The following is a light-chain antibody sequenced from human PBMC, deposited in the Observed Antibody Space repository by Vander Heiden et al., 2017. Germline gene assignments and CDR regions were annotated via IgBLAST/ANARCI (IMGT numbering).Light chain of an antibody. CDR1: QGISSC. Sequence: AIRMTQSPSTLSASTGDRVTITCRASQGISSCLAWYQQKPGKAPKLLIYAASTLESGVPSRFSGSGSGTDFTLTISSLQSDDFATYYCQQDDSYPNAFGQGTKLEIK. CDR3: QQDDSYPNA. CDR2: AAS. J-gene: IGKJ1*01. V-gene: IGKV1-8*01.